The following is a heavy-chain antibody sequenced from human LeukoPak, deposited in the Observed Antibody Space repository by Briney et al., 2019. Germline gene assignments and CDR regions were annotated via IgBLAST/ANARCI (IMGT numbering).Heavy chain of an antibody. V-gene: IGHV3-23*01. CDR3: AKDRFPYDNSGFLHYFDY. D-gene: IGHD3-22*01. J-gene: IGHJ4*02. Sequence: GGSLRLSCAASGFTFSIYAMNWVRQAPGKGLEWVSVISGSGGSTYSADSVKGRFTISRDNSKNTLYLQMNSLRAEDTAVYYCAKDRFPYDNSGFLHYFDYWGQGTLVTVAS. CDR2: ISGSGGST. CDR1: GFTFSIYA.